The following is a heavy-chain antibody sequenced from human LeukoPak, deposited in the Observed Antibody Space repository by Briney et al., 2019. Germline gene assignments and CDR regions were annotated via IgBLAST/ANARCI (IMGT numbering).Heavy chain of an antibody. CDR2: IGAGDTGT. CDR3: AKEAYRVGRPLFDY. Sequence: GGSLRLSCAASGVIFSSYAMSWVRQTPEKGLEWVSGIGAGDTGTYYADSVKGRFTMSRGISKNTLYLEMNSLRVEDTAVYYCAKEAYRVGRPLFDYWGQGTLVTVSS. CDR1: GVIFSSYA. J-gene: IGHJ4*02. V-gene: IGHV3-23*01. D-gene: IGHD1-26*01.